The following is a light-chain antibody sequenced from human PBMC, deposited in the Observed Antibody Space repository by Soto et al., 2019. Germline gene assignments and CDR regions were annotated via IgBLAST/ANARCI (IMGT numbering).Light chain of an antibody. Sequence: DIQKTQSPSTLSASVGERVTITCRASQNIYTWLAWYQQKPGKAPNLLIYKASSLKSGVPSRFSGSGSGTEFSLTISSLQPDDFATYHCQQYNSYPWTFGQGTKVEIK. CDR3: QQYNSYPWT. V-gene: IGKV1-5*03. CDR2: KAS. J-gene: IGKJ1*01. CDR1: QNIYTW.